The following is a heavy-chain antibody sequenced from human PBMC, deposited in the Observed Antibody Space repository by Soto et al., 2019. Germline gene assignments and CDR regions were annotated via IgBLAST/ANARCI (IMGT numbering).Heavy chain of an antibody. J-gene: IGHJ5*02. CDR1: GGSISSYY. Sequence: SETLSLTCTVSGGSISSYYWSWIRQPPGKGLEWIGYIFYTGSTNYNPSLRSRVTISIDTSKNQFSLKLSSVTAADTAVYYCARYKPSTLTQWFDPWGQGTLVTVSS. V-gene: IGHV4-59*01. D-gene: IGHD1-1*01. CDR3: ARYKPSTLTQWFDP. CDR2: IFYTGST.